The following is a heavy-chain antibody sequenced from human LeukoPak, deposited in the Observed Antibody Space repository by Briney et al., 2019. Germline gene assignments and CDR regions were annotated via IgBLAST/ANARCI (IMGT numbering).Heavy chain of an antibody. CDR2: IYYSGST. J-gene: IGHJ4*02. D-gene: IGHD6-19*01. CDR3: ARVLRGSSGWTPFDF. Sequence: PSQTLSLTCIVSGGFISSSNYNWDWIRQPPGKRLECIGRIYYSGSTYYNPSIKSRVSISVDTSKNQVSLKLNSVTAADTALYYCARVLRGSSGWTPFDFWGQGTLVTVSS. CDR1: GGFISSSNYN. V-gene: IGHV4-39*01.